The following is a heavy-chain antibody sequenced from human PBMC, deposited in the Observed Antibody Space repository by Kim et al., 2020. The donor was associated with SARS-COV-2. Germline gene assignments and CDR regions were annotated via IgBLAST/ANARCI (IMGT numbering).Heavy chain of an antibody. CDR1: GYTFTSYA. J-gene: IGHJ1*01. CDR3: ARAGTRWYYDRQAAEYFQH. Sequence: ASVKVSCKASGYTFTSYAMHWVRQAPGQRLEWMGWINAGNGNTKYSQKFQGRVTITRDTSASTAYMELSSLRSEDTAVYYCARAGTRWYYDRQAAEYFQHWGQGTLVTVSS. CDR2: INAGNGNT. D-gene: IGHD3-22*01. V-gene: IGHV1-3*01.